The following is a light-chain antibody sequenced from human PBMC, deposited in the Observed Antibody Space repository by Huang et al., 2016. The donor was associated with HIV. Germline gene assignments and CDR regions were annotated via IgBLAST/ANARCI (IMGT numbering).Light chain of an antibody. Sequence: EIVMTQSPATLSVSPGERATLSCRASQTVSSKLAWYQQKPGQAPRLLIYDASTRATGIPDRFSGSGSGTEFTLTISSLQSEDVAVYYCQQHNNWPRGGTFGQGTKLEIK. CDR1: QTVSSK. CDR3: QQHNNWPRGGT. CDR2: DAS. J-gene: IGKJ2*01. V-gene: IGKV3-15*01.